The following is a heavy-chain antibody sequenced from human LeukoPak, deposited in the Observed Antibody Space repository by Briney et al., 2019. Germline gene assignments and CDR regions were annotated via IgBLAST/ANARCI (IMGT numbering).Heavy chain of an antibody. V-gene: IGHV3-23*01. D-gene: IGHD3-3*01. CDR3: AKVSALRFLEWPDYFDY. J-gene: IGHJ4*02. CDR1: GFTFSSYA. Sequence: GGSLRLSCAAPGFTFSSYAMSWVRQAPGKGLEWVSAISGSGGSTYYADSVKGRFTISRDNSKNTLYLQMNSLRAEDTAVYYCAKVSALRFLEWPDYFDYWGQGTLVTVSS. CDR2: ISGSGGST.